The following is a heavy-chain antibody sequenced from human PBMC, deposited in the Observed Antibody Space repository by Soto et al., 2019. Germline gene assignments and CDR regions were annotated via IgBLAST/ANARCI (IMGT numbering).Heavy chain of an antibody. Sequence: GGSLRLSCAASGFTFNSYWMHWVRQAPGKGLVWVSRINGDGSSTSYADSVKGRFTISRDNSKNTLYLQMNSLRAEDTAVYYCAKRTTGWYFDLWGRGTLVTVSS. D-gene: IGHD1-1*01. CDR2: INGDGSST. CDR3: AKRTTGWYFDL. J-gene: IGHJ2*01. V-gene: IGHV3-74*01. CDR1: GFTFNSYW.